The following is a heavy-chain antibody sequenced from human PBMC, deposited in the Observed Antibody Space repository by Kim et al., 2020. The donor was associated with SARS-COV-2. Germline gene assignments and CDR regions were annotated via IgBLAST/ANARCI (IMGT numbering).Heavy chain of an antibody. Sequence: GGSLRLSCAASGFTFSSYWMSWVRQAPGKGLEWVANIKQDGSEKYYVDSVKGRFTISRDNAKNSLYLQMNSLRAEDTAVYYCASAGRGYSGYDGSPPQFYYYYYGMDVWGQGTTVTVSS. V-gene: IGHV3-7*01. D-gene: IGHD5-12*01. CDR1: GFTFSSYW. J-gene: IGHJ6*02. CDR2: IKQDGSEK. CDR3: ASAGRGYSGYDGSPPQFYYYYYGMDV.